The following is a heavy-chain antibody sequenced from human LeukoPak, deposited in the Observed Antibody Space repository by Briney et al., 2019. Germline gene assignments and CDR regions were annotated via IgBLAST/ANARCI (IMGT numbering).Heavy chain of an antibody. D-gene: IGHD6-6*01. V-gene: IGHV4-59*01. J-gene: IGHJ6*03. CDR2: IYYSGST. CDR1: GGSISSYY. CDR3: ARRASIAARLHYYYMDV. Sequence: PSETLSLTCTVSGGSISSYYWSWIRQSPGKGLEWIGYIYYSGSTNYNPSLKSRVTISVDTSKNQFSLKLSSVTAAGTAVYYCARRASIAARLHYYYMDVWGKGTTVTVSS.